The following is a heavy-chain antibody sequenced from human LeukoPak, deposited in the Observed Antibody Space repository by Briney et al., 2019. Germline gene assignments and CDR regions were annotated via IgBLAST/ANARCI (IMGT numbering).Heavy chain of an antibody. CDR3: ARSGYSGYDRIYYYGMDV. CDR2: INAGNGNT. Sequence: ASVNVSCKASGYTFTSYAMHWVRQAPGQRLEWMGWINAGNGNTKYSQKFQGRVTITRVTSASTAYMELSSLRSEDTAVYYCARSGYSGYDRIYYYGMDVWGQGTTVTVSS. V-gene: IGHV1-3*01. J-gene: IGHJ6*02. CDR1: GYTFTSYA. D-gene: IGHD5-12*01.